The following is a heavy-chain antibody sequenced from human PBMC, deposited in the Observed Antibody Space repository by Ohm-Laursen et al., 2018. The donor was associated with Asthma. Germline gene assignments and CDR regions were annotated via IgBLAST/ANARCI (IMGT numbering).Heavy chain of an antibody. CDR3: ARATIFGVVINNWFDP. Sequence: SVKVSCKASGGTFSSYAISWVRQAPGQGLEWMGGIIPIFGTANYAQKFQGRITITAGKSTSTAYMELRSLRSEDTAVYYCARATIFGVVINNWFDPWGQGTLVTVSS. CDR1: GGTFSSYA. D-gene: IGHD3-3*01. J-gene: IGHJ5*02. CDR2: IIPIFGTA. V-gene: IGHV1-69*06.